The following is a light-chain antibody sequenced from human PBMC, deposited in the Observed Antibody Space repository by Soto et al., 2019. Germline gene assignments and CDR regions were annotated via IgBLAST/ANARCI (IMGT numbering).Light chain of an antibody. CDR3: QQDSGDEWT. Sequence: DIQMTQSPSTLSASVGDRVTVTCRASQSVSIWVAWYQQRPGRAPKLLIYKASSLEYGVPSRFSGRGSGTVFTLTISSLQPDDFGTYYCQQDSGDEWTFGQGTKVEIK. CDR2: KAS. J-gene: IGKJ1*01. CDR1: QSVSIW. V-gene: IGKV1-5*03.